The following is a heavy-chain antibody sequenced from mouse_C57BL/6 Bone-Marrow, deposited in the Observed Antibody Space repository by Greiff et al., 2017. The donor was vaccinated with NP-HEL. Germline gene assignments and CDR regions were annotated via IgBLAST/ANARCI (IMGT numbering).Heavy chain of an antibody. D-gene: IGHD1-1*01. CDR1: GYTFTDYY. CDR3: GSNYGPYYFDY. CDR2: LYPGSGNT. Sequence: QVQLQQSGAELVRPGASVKLSCKASGYTFTDYYINWVKQRPGQGLEWIARLYPGSGNTYYNEKFKGKATLTAEKSSSTAYMQLSSLTSEDSAVYFCGSNYGPYYFDYWGQGTTLTVSS. J-gene: IGHJ2*01. V-gene: IGHV1-76*01.